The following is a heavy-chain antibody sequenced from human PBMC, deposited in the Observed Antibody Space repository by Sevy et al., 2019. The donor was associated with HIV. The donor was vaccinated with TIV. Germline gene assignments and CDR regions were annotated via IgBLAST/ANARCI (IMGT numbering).Heavy chain of an antibody. Sequence: GGSLRLSCAASGFTFSRHAMSWVRQAPGKGLEWVSAISGGGSSTYYAASVKGRLTISRDNSKNTLSLEMNSLRTEDTAVYYCARGRDGSNLVRDPSDYWGQGTLVTVSS. V-gene: IGHV3-23*01. CDR3: ARGRDGSNLVRDPSDY. D-gene: IGHD3-16*01. CDR1: GFTFSRHA. CDR2: ISGGGSST. J-gene: IGHJ4*02.